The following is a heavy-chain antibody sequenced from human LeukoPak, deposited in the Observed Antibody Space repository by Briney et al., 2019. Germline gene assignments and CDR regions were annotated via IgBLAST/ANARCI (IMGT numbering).Heavy chain of an antibody. Sequence: SETLSLTCTVSGGSISSYFWGWIRQPPGKGLEWIGYISYSGSTNYNPSLKSRVTISVDTSKNQFSLRLSSVTAADTAVYYCARRAYFHDSEGYYYTDWGQGTLVTASS. D-gene: IGHD3-22*01. CDR1: GGSISSYF. J-gene: IGHJ4*02. CDR2: ISYSGST. CDR3: ARRAYFHDSEGYYYTD. V-gene: IGHV4-59*08.